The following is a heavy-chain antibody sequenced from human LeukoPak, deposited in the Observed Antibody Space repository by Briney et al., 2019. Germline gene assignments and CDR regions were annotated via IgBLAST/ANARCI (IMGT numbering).Heavy chain of an antibody. D-gene: IGHD5-12*01. J-gene: IGHJ3*02. V-gene: IGHV4-4*07. CDR2: IYSSGST. CDR3: AIVATIRNAFDI. CDR1: GGSIRIDY. Sequence: SETLSLTCTVSGGSIRIDYWTWIRQPAGQGLEWIGRIYSSGSTSYNPSLKSRVTMSVDTSKKQFSLKLSSVTAADTAVYYCAIVATIRNAFDIWGQGTMVTVSS.